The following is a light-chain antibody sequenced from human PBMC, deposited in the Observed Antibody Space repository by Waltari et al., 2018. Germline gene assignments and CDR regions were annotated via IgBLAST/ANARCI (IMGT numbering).Light chain of an antibody. CDR2: DVS. J-gene: IGLJ2*01. Sequence: QSALAQPASVSGSPGQSITISCTGTDSDIGAYNYVSWYQQHPGIAPTLLLYDVSDRPAGVSARFSGSKSGNTASLTISGLQPEDAADYYCSSYTSRNTVIFGGGTKLTVV. V-gene: IGLV2-14*03. CDR3: SSYTSRNTVI. CDR1: DSDIGAYNY.